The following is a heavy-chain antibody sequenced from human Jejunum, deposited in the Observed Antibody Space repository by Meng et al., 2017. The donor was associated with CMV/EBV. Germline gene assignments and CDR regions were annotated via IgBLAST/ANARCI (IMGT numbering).Heavy chain of an antibody. V-gene: IGHV4-61*08. D-gene: IGHD2-15*01. Sequence: CTVSGDSVSSRGHYWSWIRRPAGRGLEWIGYADYSGANYNSSLESRVTISVDISKNQISLTMRSVTAADTAVYFCARDSLSGGSNFWGPGTLVTVSS. CDR1: GDSVSSRGHY. J-gene: IGHJ4*02. CDR2: ADYSGA. CDR3: ARDSLSGGSNF.